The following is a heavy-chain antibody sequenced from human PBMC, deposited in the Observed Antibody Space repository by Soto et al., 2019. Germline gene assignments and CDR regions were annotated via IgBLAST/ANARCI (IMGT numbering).Heavy chain of an antibody. Sequence: KASETLSLTCTVSGDSINNYYWSWIRQPPGKRLEWIGYIYYTGSTTYNPSLESRVTMSVDTSKNQFSLKLNSVNAADTAVYYCAKYRRTEAEGFTLDYWGRGTLVTVS. CDR2: IYYTGST. CDR1: GDSINNYY. V-gene: IGHV4-59*01. J-gene: IGHJ4*02. CDR3: AKYRRTEAEGFTLDY. D-gene: IGHD6-13*01.